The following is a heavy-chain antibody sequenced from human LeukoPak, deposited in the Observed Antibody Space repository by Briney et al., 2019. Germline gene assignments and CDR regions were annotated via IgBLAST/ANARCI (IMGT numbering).Heavy chain of an antibody. J-gene: IGHJ4*02. CDR3: ASYSASYSSSWY. V-gene: IGHV3-74*01. CDR2: INSDGSTT. CDR1: GFTFSSYW. Sequence: GSLRLSCAASGFTFSSYWMHWVRQAPGKGLVWVSRINSDGSTTSYADSVKGRFTISRDKAKNTLYLQMNSLRAEDTAVYYCASYSASYSSSWYWGQGTLVTVSS. D-gene: IGHD6-13*01.